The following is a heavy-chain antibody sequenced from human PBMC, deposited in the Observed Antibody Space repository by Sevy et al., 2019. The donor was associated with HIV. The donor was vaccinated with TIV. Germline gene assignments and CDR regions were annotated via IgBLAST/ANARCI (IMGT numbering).Heavy chain of an antibody. CDR1: GYTFTSYD. CDR2: MNPNSGNT. V-gene: IGHV1-8*01. Sequence: ASVKVSCKASGYTFTSYDINWVRQATGQGLEWMGWMNPNSGNTGYAQTFQGRVTIARNTSISTAYMELSSLRSEDTAVYYCARRVVRGVITFYFDYWGQGTLVTVSS. J-gene: IGHJ4*02. D-gene: IGHD3-10*01. CDR3: ARRVVRGVITFYFDY.